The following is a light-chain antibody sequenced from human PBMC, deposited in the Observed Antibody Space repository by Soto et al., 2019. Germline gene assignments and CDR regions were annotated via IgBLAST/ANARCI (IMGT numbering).Light chain of an antibody. CDR2: GNT. Sequence: QSVLTQPPSVSGAPGQRVTISCTGNSIGAGGDVHWYQQLPGTAPKLLIYGNTNRPAGVPDRFSGSKSGSSASLAITGLKAEDEADYYCQSNRLSGSLFGGGTKLTVL. CDR3: QSNRLSGSL. V-gene: IGLV1-40*01. J-gene: IGLJ3*02. CDR1: SIGAGGD.